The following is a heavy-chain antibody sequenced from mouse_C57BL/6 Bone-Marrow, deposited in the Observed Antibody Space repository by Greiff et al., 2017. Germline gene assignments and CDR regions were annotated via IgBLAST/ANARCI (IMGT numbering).Heavy chain of an antibody. CDR3: ARQGDYEDY. CDR2: IHPNRGST. CDR1: GYTFTSYW. V-gene: IGHV1-64*01. J-gene: IGHJ2*01. Sequence: QVQLQQPGAELVKPGASVKLSCKASGYTFTSYWLHWVKQRPVQGLEWIGMIHPNRGSTNYNEKFKSKATLTVDKSSSTAYVQISSLTSEDAAVYYCARQGDYEDYWGQGTTLTVSS. D-gene: IGHD2-4*01.